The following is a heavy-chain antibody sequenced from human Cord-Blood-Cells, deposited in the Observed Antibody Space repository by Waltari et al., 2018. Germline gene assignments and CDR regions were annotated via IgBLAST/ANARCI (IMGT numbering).Heavy chain of an antibody. CDR2: IHHIGST. CDR1: GGSFSGYY. V-gene: IGHV4-34*01. CDR3: ARGIPDY. Sequence: QVQLQQWGAGLLKPSETLSLTCAVYGGSFSGYYWSWIRQPPGKGLEWIGEIHHIGSTNYKPSLKSRVSISVDTSKNQFSLKLSSVTAAGTAVYYCARGIPDYWGQGTLVTVSS. J-gene: IGHJ4*02.